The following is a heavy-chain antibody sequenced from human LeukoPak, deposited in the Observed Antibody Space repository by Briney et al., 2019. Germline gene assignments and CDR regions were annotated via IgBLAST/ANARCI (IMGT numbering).Heavy chain of an antibody. D-gene: IGHD1-26*01. CDR3: AKDRTVGASYWYFDL. CDR1: GFTFNKFA. Sequence: GGSLRLSCAASGFTFNKFAMSWVRQAPGKGLEWVSGIIENGGETYYADSVRGRFTISRDNSKNTLYLQMNSLRAEDTAVYYCAKDRTVGASYWYFDLWGRGTLVTVSS. CDR2: IIENGGET. V-gene: IGHV3-23*01. J-gene: IGHJ2*01.